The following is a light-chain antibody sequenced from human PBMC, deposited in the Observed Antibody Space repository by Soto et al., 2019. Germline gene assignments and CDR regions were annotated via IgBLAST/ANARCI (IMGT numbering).Light chain of an antibody. CDR2: AAS. CDR3: QQTFTSPRT. Sequence: EIQMTQSPSSLSAFVGDRVTITCRASQSITTYLNWYQQKPGKAPKLLIYAASYLQSGVPSRFSGSGSGTDFTLTISSLQPEDFATYYCQQTFTSPRTFGQGTKVEIK. V-gene: IGKV1-39*01. J-gene: IGKJ1*01. CDR1: QSITTY.